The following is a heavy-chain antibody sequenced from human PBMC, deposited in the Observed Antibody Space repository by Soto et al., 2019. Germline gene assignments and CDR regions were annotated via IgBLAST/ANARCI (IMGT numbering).Heavy chain of an antibody. V-gene: IGHV3-23*01. CDR2: ISGSGGSI. D-gene: IGHD2-8*01. J-gene: IGHJ6*02. CDR3: AKDQKKCTNGVCYYYYYGMDV. Sequence: GGSLRLSCAASGITFSSAAMSWVFQAPGKGLEWVSTISGSGGSIYYADSVKGRFTISRDNSKNTVYLQMNSRRPEDTAVYYCAKDQKKCTNGVCYYYYYGMDVWGQGTTVTVSS. CDR1: GITFSSAA.